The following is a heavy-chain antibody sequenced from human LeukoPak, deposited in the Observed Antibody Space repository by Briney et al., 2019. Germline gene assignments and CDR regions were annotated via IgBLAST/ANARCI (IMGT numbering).Heavy chain of an antibody. Sequence: GGSLRLSCAASGFHFSSYGMHWVRQAPGKGLEWVAVISYDGSNKYYADSVKGRFTISRDNSKNTLYLQMNSLRAEDTAVYYCAKDYARLVIPDYWGQGTLVTVSS. CDR2: ISYDGSNK. D-gene: IGHD3-9*01. CDR3: AKDYARLVIPDY. J-gene: IGHJ4*02. CDR1: GFHFSSYG. V-gene: IGHV3-30*18.